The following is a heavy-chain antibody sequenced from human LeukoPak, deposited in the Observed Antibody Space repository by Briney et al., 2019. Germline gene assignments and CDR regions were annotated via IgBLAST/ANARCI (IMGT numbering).Heavy chain of an antibody. CDR1: GYTFTGYY. J-gene: IGHJ5*02. D-gene: IGHD3-22*01. Sequence: ASVKVSCKASGYTFTGYYMHWVRQAPGQGLEWMGRINPNSGGTNYAQKFQGRVTMTRDTSISTAYMELSRLRSDDTAVYYCARDLFYDSSGYYFWPTWGQGTLVTVSS. CDR3: ARDLFYDSSGYYFWPT. CDR2: INPNSGGT. V-gene: IGHV1-2*06.